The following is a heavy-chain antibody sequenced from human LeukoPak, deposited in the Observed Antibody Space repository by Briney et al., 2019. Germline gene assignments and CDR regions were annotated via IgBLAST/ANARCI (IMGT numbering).Heavy chain of an antibody. D-gene: IGHD6-19*01. CDR2: IYWNDDK. V-gene: IGHV2-5*01. J-gene: IGHJ3*02. CDR3: AHRPPGGKWLVPGAFDI. CDR1: GFSLSTSGVG. Sequence: SGPTLVNPTQTLTLTCTFSGFSLSTSGVGVGWIRQPPGKALEWLALIYWNDDKRYSPSLKSRLTITKDTSKNQVVLTMANMAPVDTAKYYCAHRPPGGKWLVPGAFDIWGQGTMVTVSS.